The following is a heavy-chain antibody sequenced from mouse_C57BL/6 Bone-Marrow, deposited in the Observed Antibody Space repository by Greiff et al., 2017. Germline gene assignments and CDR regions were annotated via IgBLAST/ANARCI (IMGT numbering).Heavy chain of an antibody. CDR2: ILPGSGST. CDR1: GYTFTGYW. V-gene: IGHV1-9*01. J-gene: IGHJ3*01. D-gene: IGHD2-4*01. Sequence: QVHVKQSGAELMKPGASVKLSCKATGYTFTGYWIEWVKQRPGHGLEWIGEILPGSGSTNYNEKFKGKATFTAATSSNTAYMQLSSLTTEDSAIYYCAREGIYYDYEGGPWFAYWGQGTLVTVSA. CDR3: AREGIYYDYEGGPWFAY.